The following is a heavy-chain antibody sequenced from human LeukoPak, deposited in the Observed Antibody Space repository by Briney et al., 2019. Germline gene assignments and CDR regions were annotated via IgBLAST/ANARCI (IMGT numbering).Heavy chain of an antibody. CDR2: IYHSGTT. V-gene: IGHV4-38-2*02. CDR3: ARGGWYQAY. Sequence: SETLSLTCTVSGYSVTINYYWGWIRQPPGKGLEWIGSIYHSGTTYYNPSLKSRLALSLDTSKNQFSLKLSSVTASDTAVYYCARGGWYQAYWGQGTLVTVSS. CDR1: GYSVTINYY. J-gene: IGHJ4*02. D-gene: IGHD2-15*01.